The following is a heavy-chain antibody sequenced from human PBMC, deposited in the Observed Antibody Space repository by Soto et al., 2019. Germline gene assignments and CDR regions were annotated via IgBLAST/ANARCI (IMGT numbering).Heavy chain of an antibody. CDR1: GGSFSGYY. D-gene: IGHD3-10*01. CDR2: ISRSGSA. CDR3: ARVPLMTYYYNSNSRDRGDFDF. Sequence: QVQFHQWGAGLLKPSETLTLTCAVSGGSFSGYYWNWIRQRPGKGLEWLGEISRSGSATYNPSLKGRLTMSVDTSKNQISLSVTSVTAADTALYYCARVPLMTYYYNSNSRDRGDFDFWGQGTLVTVSS. V-gene: IGHV4-34*01. J-gene: IGHJ4*02.